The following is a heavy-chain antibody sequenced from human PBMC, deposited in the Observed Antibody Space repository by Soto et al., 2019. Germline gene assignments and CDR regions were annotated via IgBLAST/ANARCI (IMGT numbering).Heavy chain of an antibody. CDR3: AMGTTVETGSY. Sequence: QVQLVQSGAEVKKPGASVKVSCKASGYTFTSYGISWVRQAPGPGLEWMGGISAYNCKTHYAQKLQGRVTMTKDTSTGTASLELRRLRSDETAVYYWAMGTTVETGSYWGQGTLVTVAS. V-gene: IGHV1-18*01. CDR2: ISAYNCKT. CDR1: GYTFTSYG. J-gene: IGHJ4*02. D-gene: IGHD4-17*01.